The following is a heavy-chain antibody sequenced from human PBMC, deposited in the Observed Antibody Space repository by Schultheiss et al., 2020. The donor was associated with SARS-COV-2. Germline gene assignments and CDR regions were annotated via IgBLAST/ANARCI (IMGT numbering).Heavy chain of an antibody. CDR1: GFTFSSYS. J-gene: IGHJ5*02. CDR3: ARGKSTVTLNWFDP. CDR2: ISSSSSYI. Sequence: GGSLRLSCAVSGFTFSSYSMNWVRQAPGKGLEWVSSISSSSSYIYYADSVKGRFTISRDNSKNTLYLQMNSLRDEDTAVYYCARGKSTVTLNWFDPWGQGTLVTVSS. D-gene: IGHD4-17*01. V-gene: IGHV3-21*01.